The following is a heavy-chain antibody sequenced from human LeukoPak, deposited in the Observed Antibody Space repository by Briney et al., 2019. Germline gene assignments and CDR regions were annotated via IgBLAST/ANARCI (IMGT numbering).Heavy chain of an antibody. CDR3: AKDFLTVTAGWDY. Sequence: GGSLRLSCAVSGFTVSSNYMSWVRQAPGKGLEWVSVIYDGGSTDYAESVKGRFTISRDNSKNTLYLQMNSLRAEDTAVYYCAKDFLTVTAGWDYWGQGTLVTVSS. J-gene: IGHJ4*02. V-gene: IGHV3-53*01. D-gene: IGHD6-25*01. CDR1: GFTVSSNY. CDR2: IYDGGST.